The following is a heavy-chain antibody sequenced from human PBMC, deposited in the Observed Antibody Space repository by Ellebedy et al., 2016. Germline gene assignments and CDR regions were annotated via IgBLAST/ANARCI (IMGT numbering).Heavy chain of an antibody. J-gene: IGHJ5*01. CDR3: VRSVGQNWFDS. CDR1: GFAVRTNY. V-gene: IGHV3-53*01. D-gene: IGHD4-23*01. CDR2: IYSDGST. Sequence: GGSLRLSCVVSGFAVRTNYVNWVRQAPGKGLEWVSVIYSDGSTFYADSVKGRFTISRDNSKDTVYLQINSLRVEDTAVYSCVRSVGQNWFDSWGQGTLVTVSS.